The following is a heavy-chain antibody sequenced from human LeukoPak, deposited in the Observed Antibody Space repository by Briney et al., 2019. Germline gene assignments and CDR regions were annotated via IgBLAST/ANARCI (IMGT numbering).Heavy chain of an antibody. J-gene: IGHJ5*02. CDR2: ISAYNGNT. D-gene: IGHD3-22*01. CDR1: GYTFTSYG. V-gene: IGHV1-18*01. CDR3: ARDAWIVVDTNNWFAP. Sequence: GASVKVSCKASGYTFTSYGISWVRQAPGQGLEWMGWISAYNGNTNYAQKLQGRVTMTTDTSTSTAYMELRSLRSDDTAVYYCARDAWIVVDTNNWFAPWGQGTLVTVSS.